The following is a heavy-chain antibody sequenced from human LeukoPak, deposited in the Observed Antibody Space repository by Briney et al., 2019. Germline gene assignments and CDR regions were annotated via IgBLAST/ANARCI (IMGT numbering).Heavy chain of an antibody. D-gene: IGHD6-13*01. V-gene: IGHV1-2*02. CDR3: ARDPRGSSSLNYYYYYGMDV. J-gene: IGHJ6*02. CDR2: INPNSGGT. CDR1: GYTFTSYY. Sequence: ASVKVSCKASGYTFTSYYMHWVRQAPGQGLEWMGWINPNSGGTNYAQKFQGRVTMTRDTSISTAYMELSRLRSDDTAVYYCARDPRGSSSLNYYYYYGMDVWGQGTTVTVSS.